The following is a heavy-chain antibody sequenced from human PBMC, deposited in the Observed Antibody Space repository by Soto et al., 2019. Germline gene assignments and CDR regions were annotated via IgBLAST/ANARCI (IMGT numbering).Heavy chain of an antibody. D-gene: IGHD3-3*01. J-gene: IGHJ4*02. CDR2: ISYDGSNK. CDR1: GFTFSSYA. V-gene: IGHV3-30-3*01. Sequence: GGSLRLSCAASGFTFSSYAMHWVRQAPGKGLEWVAVISYDGSNKYYADSVKGRFTISRDNSKNTLYLQMSSLRAEDTAVYYCARDREFGVVIPFDYWGQGTLVTVS. CDR3: ARDREFGVVIPFDY.